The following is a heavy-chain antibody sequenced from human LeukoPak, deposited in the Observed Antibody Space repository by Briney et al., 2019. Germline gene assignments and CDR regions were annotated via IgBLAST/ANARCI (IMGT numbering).Heavy chain of an antibody. CDR1: GYSLSSGYY. J-gene: IGHJ4*02. D-gene: IGHD1-20*01. CDR2: IYQSGNS. CDR3: ARSPSRYNWNFDY. Sequence: ASETLSLTCDVSGYSLSSGYYWGWIRQPPGKGLEWIGSIYQSGNSYQKSSLKSRLTLSVDTSKNNFSLKVMSVTAADTAVYYCARSPSRYNWNFDYWDQGILVTVAS. V-gene: IGHV4-38-2*01.